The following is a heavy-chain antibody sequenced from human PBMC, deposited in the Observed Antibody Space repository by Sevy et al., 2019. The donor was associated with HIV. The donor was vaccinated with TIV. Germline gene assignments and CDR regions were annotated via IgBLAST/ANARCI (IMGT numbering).Heavy chain of an antibody. J-gene: IGHJ6*02. Sequence: LTCAASGFTFSYAWMSWVRQAPGKGLEWVGRIKSKTEGETTDYTAPVKGSFTISRDDSKNTLYQQRSSLQTEGTSVYYCIADPGYSGYDEEAIGYYYYGMDVWGQGTTVTVSS. V-gene: IGHV3-15*01. CDR3: IADPGYSGYDEEAIGYYYYGMDV. CDR2: IKSKTEGETT. D-gene: IGHD5-12*01. CDR1: GFTFSYAW.